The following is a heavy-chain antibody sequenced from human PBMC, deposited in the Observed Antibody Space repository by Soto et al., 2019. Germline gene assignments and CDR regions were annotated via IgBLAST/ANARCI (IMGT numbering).Heavy chain of an antibody. CDR3: ARIQYYDILTGELNPSTNWFDP. CDR2: IIPIFGTA. J-gene: IGHJ5*02. D-gene: IGHD3-9*01. V-gene: IGHV1-69*01. Sequence: QVQLVQSGAEVKKPGSSVKVSCKASGGTFSSYAISWVRQAPGQGLEWMGGIIPIFGTANYAQKFQGRVTITADESTSTAYMELSSLRSEDTDVYYCARIQYYDILTGELNPSTNWFDPWGQGTLVTVSS. CDR1: GGTFSSYA.